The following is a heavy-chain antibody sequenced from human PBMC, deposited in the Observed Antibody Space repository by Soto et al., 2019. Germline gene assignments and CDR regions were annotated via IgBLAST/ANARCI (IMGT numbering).Heavy chain of an antibody. CDR2: IIPIFGTA. V-gene: IGHV1-69*13. CDR1: GGTFSSYA. CDR3: ARGIPYCGGDCYAPDFDY. J-gene: IGHJ4*02. Sequence: SVKVSCKASGGTFSSYAISWVRQAPGQGLEWMGGIIPIFGTANYAQKFQGRVTITADESTSTAYMELSSLRSEDTAVYYCARGIPYCGGDCYAPDFDYWGQGTLVTVSS. D-gene: IGHD2-21*02.